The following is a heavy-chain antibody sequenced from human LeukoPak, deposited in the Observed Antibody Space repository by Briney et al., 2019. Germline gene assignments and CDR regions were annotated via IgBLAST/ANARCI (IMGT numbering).Heavy chain of an antibody. D-gene: IGHD6-13*01. CDR1: GGSISSSSYY. CDR2: IYYSGST. J-gene: IGHJ4*02. V-gene: IGHV4-39*07. Sequence: SETLSLTCTVSGGSISSSSYYWGWIRQPPGKGLEWIGSIYYSGSTYYNPSLKSRVTISVDTSKNQFSLKLSSVTAADTAVYYCARASSAASTDYWGQGTLVTVSS. CDR3: ARASSAASTDY.